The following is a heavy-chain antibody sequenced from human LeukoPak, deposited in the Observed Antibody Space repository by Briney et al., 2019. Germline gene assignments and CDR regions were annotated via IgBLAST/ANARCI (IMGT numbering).Heavy chain of an antibody. Sequence: SETLSLTCTVSGRSISSYYWSWIRQPAGKGLEWIGRIYTSGSTNYNPSLKSRVTMSVDTSKNQFSLKLSSVTAADTAVYYCARDPRGGGLLKAYYYYMDVWGKGTTVTVSS. D-gene: IGHD3-22*01. J-gene: IGHJ6*03. V-gene: IGHV4-4*07. CDR1: GRSISSYY. CDR2: IYTSGST. CDR3: ARDPRGGGLLKAYYYYMDV.